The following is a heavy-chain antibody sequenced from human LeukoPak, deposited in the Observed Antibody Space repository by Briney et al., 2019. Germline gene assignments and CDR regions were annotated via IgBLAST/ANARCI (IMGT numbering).Heavy chain of an antibody. CDR1: GGSISSGGCY. CDR3: ARNLDTTMVPGPQGY. J-gene: IGHJ4*02. Sequence: SETLSLTCIVSGGSISSGGCYWSWIRQPPGKGLEWIGYIYHSGSTYYNPSLKSRVTISVDRSKNQFSLKLNSVTDADTAVYYCARNLDTTMVPGPQGYWGQGTLVTVSS. D-gene: IGHD5-18*01. CDR2: IYHSGST. V-gene: IGHV4-30-2*01.